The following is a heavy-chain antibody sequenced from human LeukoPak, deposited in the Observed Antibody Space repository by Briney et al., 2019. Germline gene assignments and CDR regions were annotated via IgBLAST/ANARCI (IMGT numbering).Heavy chain of an antibody. CDR1: GYRFTTYW. V-gene: IGHV5-10-1*01. CDR2: IDPSTSYT. J-gene: IGHJ4*02. Sequence: GESLRISCQVSGYRFTTYWITWVRQMPGKGLEWMGRIDPSTSYTKYSPSFQGHITITADKSINTAYLQWSSLKASDTAMYDCARLQDFWGQGTLVTVSS. CDR3: ARLQDF.